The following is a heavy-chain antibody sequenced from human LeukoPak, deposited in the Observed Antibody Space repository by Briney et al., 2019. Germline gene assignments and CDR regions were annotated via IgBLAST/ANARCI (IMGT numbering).Heavy chain of an antibody. Sequence: SETLSLTCTVSGGSISSHYWSWIRQPPGKGLEWIGYIYYSGSTNYNPSLKGRVTISVDTSKNQFSLKLSSVTAADTAVYYCARGSLGATGNWGQGTLVTVSS. CDR2: IYYSGST. CDR1: GGSISSHY. D-gene: IGHD1-26*01. CDR3: ARGSLGATGN. J-gene: IGHJ4*02. V-gene: IGHV4-59*11.